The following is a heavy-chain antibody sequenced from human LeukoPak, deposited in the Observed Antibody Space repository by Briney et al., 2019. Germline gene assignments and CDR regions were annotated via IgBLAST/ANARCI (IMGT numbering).Heavy chain of an antibody. Sequence: GGSLRLSCAASEFTFSSYWMHWVRQAPGRGLVWVSRIHSDGSSTNYADSVKGRFTISRDNAKNTLYLQMNSLRAEDTAVYFCARGGSTWLGYWGQGTLVTVSS. D-gene: IGHD5/OR15-5a*01. J-gene: IGHJ4*02. CDR1: EFTFSSYW. CDR2: IHSDGSST. CDR3: ARGGSTWLGY. V-gene: IGHV3-74*01.